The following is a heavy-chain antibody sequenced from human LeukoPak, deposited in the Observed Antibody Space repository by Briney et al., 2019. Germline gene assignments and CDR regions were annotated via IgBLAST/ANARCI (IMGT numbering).Heavy chain of an antibody. CDR1: GGSISGYY. V-gene: IGHV4-59*12. D-gene: IGHD3-9*01. Sequence: PSETLSLTCTVSGGSISGYYWTWIRQPPGKGLEWIGYIYYSGSTNYNPSLKSRVTISIDTSKNQFSLKLSSVTAADTAVYYCARGLVLRYFDWLLQHFDYWGQGTLVTVSS. J-gene: IGHJ4*02. CDR2: IYYSGST. CDR3: ARGLVLRYFDWLLQHFDY.